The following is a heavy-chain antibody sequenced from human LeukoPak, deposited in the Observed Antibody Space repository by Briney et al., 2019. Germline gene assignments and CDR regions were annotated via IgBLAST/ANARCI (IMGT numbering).Heavy chain of an antibody. CDR3: ASRGYSSGWYLSGESDFDY. Sequence: ASVKVSCKASGYTFTGYYMHWVRQAPGQGLEWMGWINPNSGGTNYAQKFQGRVTMTRDTSISTAYMELSRLRSDDTAVYYCASRGYSSGWYLSGESDFDYWGQGTLVTVSS. V-gene: IGHV1-2*02. D-gene: IGHD6-19*01. CDR1: GYTFTGYY. J-gene: IGHJ4*02. CDR2: INPNSGGT.